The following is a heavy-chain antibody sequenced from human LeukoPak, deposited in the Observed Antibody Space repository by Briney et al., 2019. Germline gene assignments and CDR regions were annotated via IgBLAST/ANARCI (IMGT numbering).Heavy chain of an antibody. Sequence: PSETLSLTCTVSGGSISSYYWSWIRQPAGKGLEWIGRIYTSGSTNYNPSLKSRVTMSVDASKNQFSLKLSSVTAADTAVYYCARDQAGYSSSWYVSYFDYWGQGTLVTVSS. V-gene: IGHV4-4*07. CDR1: GGSISSYY. CDR2: IYTSGST. D-gene: IGHD6-13*01. J-gene: IGHJ4*02. CDR3: ARDQAGYSSSWYVSYFDY.